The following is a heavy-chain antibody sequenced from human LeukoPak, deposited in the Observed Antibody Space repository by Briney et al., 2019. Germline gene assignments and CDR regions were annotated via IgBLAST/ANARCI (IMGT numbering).Heavy chain of an antibody. J-gene: IGHJ3*02. CDR1: GYTFTGYY. Sequence: GASVKVSCKASGYTFTGYYMHWVRQAPGQGLEWMGWINPNSGGTNYAQKFQGRVTMTRDTSISTAYMELSRLRSDDTAVYYCASPGTYYDSEEAFDIWGQGTMVTVSS. CDR2: INPNSGGT. CDR3: ASPGTYYDSEEAFDI. V-gene: IGHV1-2*02. D-gene: IGHD3-22*01.